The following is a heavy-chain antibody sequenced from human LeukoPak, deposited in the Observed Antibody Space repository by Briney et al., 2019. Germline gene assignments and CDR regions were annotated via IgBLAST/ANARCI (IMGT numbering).Heavy chain of an antibody. CDR3: ARESTSWSFEH. CDR2: ISVYNGDI. Sequence: ASVTVSRKASVYTFRRYGINWVRQAPGQGLEWMGWISVYNGDIDFSQRLQGRFTMTTDTSTNTASMELRNLTSDDTAVYFCARESTSWSFEHWGRGTLVTVS. CDR1: VYTFRRYG. J-gene: IGHJ4*02. D-gene: IGHD3-10*01. V-gene: IGHV1-18*01.